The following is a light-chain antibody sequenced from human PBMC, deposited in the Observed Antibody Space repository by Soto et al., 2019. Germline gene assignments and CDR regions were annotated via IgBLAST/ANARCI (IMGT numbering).Light chain of an antibody. CDR3: QQRSNWPRT. CDR1: QSVSGY. J-gene: IGKJ1*01. Sequence: EIVLTQSPATLSLSPGERATLSCRASQSVSGYLAWHQQKPGQAPRLLIYDASNRATGIPARFSGSGSGTDFTLTISSLEPEDFAVYYCQQRSNWPRTFGQGTKVEIK. V-gene: IGKV3-11*01. CDR2: DAS.